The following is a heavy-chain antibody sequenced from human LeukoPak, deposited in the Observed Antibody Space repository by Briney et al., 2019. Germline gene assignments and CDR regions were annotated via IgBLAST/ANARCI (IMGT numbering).Heavy chain of an antibody. Sequence: PGGSLRLSCAASGFIFSSRWMSWVRQAPGKGLEWVANIKRDGSGEYYVDSVKGRFTISRDNAKNSLYLQMNSLRAEDTAVYYCASLLGDETIFDYWGQGTLVTVSS. D-gene: IGHD1-26*01. CDR1: GFIFSSRW. J-gene: IGHJ4*02. CDR2: IKRDGSGE. CDR3: ASLLGDETIFDY. V-gene: IGHV3-7*01.